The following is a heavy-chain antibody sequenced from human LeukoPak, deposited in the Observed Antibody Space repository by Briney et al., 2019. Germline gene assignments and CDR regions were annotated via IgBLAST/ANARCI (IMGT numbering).Heavy chain of an antibody. D-gene: IGHD2-15*01. V-gene: IGHV3-7*01. CDR1: GVTFSNYY. J-gene: IGHJ4*02. Sequence: GGSLRLSCAVSGVTFSNYYMSWVRQAPGKGLEWVANINQVGTETFYGDSVKGRFTISRDNAKNSLYLQMSSLRAEDTAVYYCAQLLLRGPTAWGQGTLVTVSS. CDR3: AQLLLRGPTA. CDR2: INQVGTET.